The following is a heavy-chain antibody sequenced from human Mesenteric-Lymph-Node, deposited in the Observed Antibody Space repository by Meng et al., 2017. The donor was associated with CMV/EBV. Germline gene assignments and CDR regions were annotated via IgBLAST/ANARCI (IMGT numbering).Heavy chain of an antibody. Sequence: GESLKISCAASGFTFSSYAMHWVRQAPGKGLEWVAVIWYDGSNKYYADSVKGRFTISRDNSKNTLYLQMNSLRAEDTAVYYCAKDGGYDFAFDVWGQGTMVTVSS. V-gene: IGHV3-30*02. CDR3: AKDGGYDFAFDV. CDR2: IWYDGSNK. D-gene: IGHD5-12*01. J-gene: IGHJ3*01. CDR1: GFTFSSYA.